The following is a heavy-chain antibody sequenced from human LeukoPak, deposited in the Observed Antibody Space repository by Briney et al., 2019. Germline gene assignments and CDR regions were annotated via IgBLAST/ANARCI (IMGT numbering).Heavy chain of an antibody. CDR3: ATAPRYSSSRPPFDY. V-gene: IGHV1-2*02. J-gene: IGHJ4*02. CDR2: VNPNNGGT. D-gene: IGHD6-13*01. Sequence: ASVKVSCKASGYTFTGYYMHWVRQAPGQGLEWMGWVNPNNGGTNYAQKFQGRVTMTRDTSINTGYMELSRLGSDDTAVYYCATAPRYSSSRPPFDYWGQGTLVTVSS. CDR1: GYTFTGYY.